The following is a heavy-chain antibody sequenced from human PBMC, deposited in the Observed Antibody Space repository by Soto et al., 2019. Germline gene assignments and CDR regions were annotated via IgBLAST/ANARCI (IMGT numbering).Heavy chain of an antibody. J-gene: IGHJ4*02. CDR3: ARSSIAPRLFMYPFDY. Sequence: SETLSLTCAVSGGSISSGGYSWRWIRQPPGKGLEWIGYIYHSGSTYYNTSLKSRVTISVDRSKNQFSLKLSSVTAADTAVYYCARSSIAPRLFMYPFDYWGQGTLVTVS. CDR1: GGSISSGGYS. D-gene: IGHD6-6*01. CDR2: IYHSGST. V-gene: IGHV4-30-2*01.